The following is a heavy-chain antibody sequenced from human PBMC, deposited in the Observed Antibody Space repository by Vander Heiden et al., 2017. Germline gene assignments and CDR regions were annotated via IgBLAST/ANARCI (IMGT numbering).Heavy chain of an antibody. J-gene: IGHJ3*02. CDR1: GYTFTGYY. CDR3: ASRTCGGDCYDAFDI. CDR2: INPNSGGT. D-gene: IGHD2-21*02. Sequence: QVQLVQSGAEVKKPGASVQVSCKASGYTFTGYYMHWVGQAPGQGLEWMGRINPNSGGTNYAQKFQGRVTMTRDTSISTAYMELSRLRSDDTAVYYCASRTCGGDCYDAFDIWGQGTMVTVSS. V-gene: IGHV1-2*06.